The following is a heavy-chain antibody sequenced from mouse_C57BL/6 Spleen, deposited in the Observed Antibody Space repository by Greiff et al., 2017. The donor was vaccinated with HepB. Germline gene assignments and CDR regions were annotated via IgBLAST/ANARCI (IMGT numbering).Heavy chain of an antibody. Sequence: VQLQQPGAELAKPGASVKLSCKASGYTFTSYWMHWVKQRPGQGLEWIGYINPSSGYTKYNQKFKDKATLTADKSSSTAYMQLSSLTYEDSAVYYCARLPSITTVVATDYYFDYWGQGTTLTVSS. CDR2: INPSSGYT. CDR3: ARLPSITTVVATDYYFDY. V-gene: IGHV1-7*01. D-gene: IGHD1-1*01. CDR1: GYTFTSYW. J-gene: IGHJ2*01.